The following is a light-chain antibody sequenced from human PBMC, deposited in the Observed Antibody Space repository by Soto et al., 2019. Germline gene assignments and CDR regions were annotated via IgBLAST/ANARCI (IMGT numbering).Light chain of an antibody. CDR1: SSDIGAYKY. CDR2: EVS. J-gene: IGLJ1*01. CDR3: NLYTSRSTLDV. Sequence: QSVLTQPASVSGFPGQSITISCTGTSSDIGAYKYVSWYQQHPGKAPKLVMYEVSNRPSGVSNRFSGSKSGNTASLTISGLQAEDEADYYCNLYTSRSTLDVFGSGTKVTVL. V-gene: IGLV2-14*01.